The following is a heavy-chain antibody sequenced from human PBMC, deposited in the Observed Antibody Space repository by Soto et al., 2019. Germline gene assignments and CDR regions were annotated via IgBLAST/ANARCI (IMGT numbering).Heavy chain of an antibody. CDR3: ARDPHEFWTSYWFDP. CDR2: ISGSDGST. CDR1: GFTLNNHA. J-gene: IGHJ5*02. V-gene: IGHV3-23*01. Sequence: PGGSLRLSCTASGFTLNNHAMSWVRQAPGKGLEWVSVISGSDGSTYYTDSVRGRFSISRDSSKNTLYLQMSSLRAEDTAVYYCARDPHEFWTSYWFDPWGQGTPVTVSS. D-gene: IGHD3-3*01.